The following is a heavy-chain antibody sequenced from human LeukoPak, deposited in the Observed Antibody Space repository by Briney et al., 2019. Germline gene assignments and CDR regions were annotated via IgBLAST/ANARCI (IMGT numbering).Heavy chain of an antibody. Sequence: GGSLRLSCAVSGFSFDTYWMTWVRQAPGKGLEWAGRIKSKTDGGTTDYAAPVKGRFTISRDDSKNTLYLQMNSLKTEDTAVYYCTTDAGWYYMDVWGKGTTVTVSS. CDR2: IKSKTDGGTT. V-gene: IGHV3-15*01. D-gene: IGHD2-15*01. CDR1: GFSFDTYW. CDR3: TTDAGWYYMDV. J-gene: IGHJ6*03.